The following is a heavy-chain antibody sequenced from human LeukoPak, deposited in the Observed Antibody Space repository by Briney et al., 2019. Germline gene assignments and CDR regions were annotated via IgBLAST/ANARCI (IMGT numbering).Heavy chain of an antibody. Sequence: SETLSLTCSVSGGSVSGTNYYWAWIRQPPEKGLEWIGTIYYSGSTYYNPSLKSRVTISVDTSKNQFSLKLSSVTAADTAVYYCARGNGYSGYDLAANYWGQGTLVTVSS. CDR1: GGSVSGTNYY. D-gene: IGHD5-12*01. CDR3: ARGNGYSGYDLAANY. V-gene: IGHV4-39*07. CDR2: IYYSGST. J-gene: IGHJ4*02.